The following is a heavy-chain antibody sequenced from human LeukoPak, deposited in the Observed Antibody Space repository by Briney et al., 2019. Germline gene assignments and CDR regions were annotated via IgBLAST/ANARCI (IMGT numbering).Heavy chain of an antibody. CDR1: GGSISDYY. CDR3: ARRAYSSGWFYFDY. D-gene: IGHD6-19*01. CDR2: IYYSGIT. J-gene: IGHJ4*02. Sequence: SETLSLTCTVSGGSISDYYWSWIRQPPGKGLEWIGYIYYSGITNYNPSLKTRVTISVDTSKNQFSLKLSSVTAADTAVYYCARRAYSSGWFYFDYWGQGTLVTVSS. V-gene: IGHV4-59*08.